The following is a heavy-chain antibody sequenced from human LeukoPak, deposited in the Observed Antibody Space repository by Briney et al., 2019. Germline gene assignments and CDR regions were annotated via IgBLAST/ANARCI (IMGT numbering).Heavy chain of an antibody. Sequence: GGSLRLSCAASGFTFSSYAMHWVRQAPGKGLEYVSAISSNGGSTYYANSVKGRFTISRDSSKNTLYLQMGSLRAEDMAVYYCARDGSAVAAPGYYGMDVWGQGTTVTVSS. CDR3: ARDGSAVAAPGYYGMDV. V-gene: IGHV3-64*01. D-gene: IGHD6-19*01. CDR1: GFTFSSYA. CDR2: ISSNGGST. J-gene: IGHJ6*02.